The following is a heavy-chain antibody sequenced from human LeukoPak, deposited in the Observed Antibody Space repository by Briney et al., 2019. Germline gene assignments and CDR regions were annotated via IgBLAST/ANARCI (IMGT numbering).Heavy chain of an antibody. Sequence: SETLSLTCTVSGDSISTSNSYWGWIRQPAGKGLEWIGRIYTSGSTNYNPSLKSRVTISVDTSKNQFSLKLSSVTAADTAVYYCARDRHIGGFDYWGQGTLVTVSS. D-gene: IGHD1-26*01. CDR1: GDSISTSNSY. J-gene: IGHJ4*02. CDR3: ARDRHIGGFDY. V-gene: IGHV4-61*02. CDR2: IYTSGST.